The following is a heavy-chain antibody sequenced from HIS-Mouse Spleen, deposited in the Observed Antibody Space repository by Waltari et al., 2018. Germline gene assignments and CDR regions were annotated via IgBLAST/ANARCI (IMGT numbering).Heavy chain of an antibody. CDR1: GFTFSSYG. D-gene: IGHD6-13*01. J-gene: IGHJ4*02. CDR2: IWYDGSNK. V-gene: IGHV3-33*06. Sequence: QVQLVESGGGVVQPGRSLRLSCAASGFTFSSYGMLLVRQAPGKGLEWVAVIWYDGSNKYYADSVKGRFTISRDNSKNTLYLQMNSLRAEDTAVYYCAKGGYSSSWYPDYWGQGTLVTVSS. CDR3: AKGGYSSSWYPDY.